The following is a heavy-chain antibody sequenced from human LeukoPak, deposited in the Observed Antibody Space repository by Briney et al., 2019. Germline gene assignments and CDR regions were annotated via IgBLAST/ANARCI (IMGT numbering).Heavy chain of an antibody. CDR1: GYTFTSYD. D-gene: IGHD2-2*02. CDR2: MNPNSGNT. CDR3: ARCGRYCSSTSCYMDYYYYYMDV. Sequence: ASVKVSCKASGYTFTSYDINWVRQATGQGLEWMGWMNPNSGNTGYAQKFQGRVTMTRNTSISTAYMELSSLRSEDTAVYYCARCGRYCSSTSCYMDYYYYYMDVWGKGATVTVSS. J-gene: IGHJ6*03. V-gene: IGHV1-8*01.